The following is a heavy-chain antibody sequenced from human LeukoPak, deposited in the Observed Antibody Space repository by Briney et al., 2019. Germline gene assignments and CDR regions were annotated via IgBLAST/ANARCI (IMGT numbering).Heavy chain of an antibody. CDR1: GYTFTGYY. Sequence: ASVKVSCKASGYTFTGYYMHWVRQAPGQGLQWMGWISPYNGNTNYAQKLQGRVTMTTDTSTSTAYMELRSLRSDDTAVYYCARGSGSGSSGIDYWGQGTLVTVSS. CDR2: ISPYNGNT. D-gene: IGHD6-6*01. J-gene: IGHJ4*02. V-gene: IGHV1-18*04. CDR3: ARGSGSGSSGIDY.